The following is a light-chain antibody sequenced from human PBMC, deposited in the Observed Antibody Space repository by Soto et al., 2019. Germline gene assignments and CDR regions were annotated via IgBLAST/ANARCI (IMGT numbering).Light chain of an antibody. CDR3: QQYNSYSWT. V-gene: IGKV1-5*03. CDR2: KAS. J-gene: IGKJ1*01. CDR1: QSISSW. Sequence: DIQMTQSPSTLSASVGDRVTITCRASQSISSWLAWYQPKPGKAPNLLIYKASSLESGVPSRFSGSGSGTEFTLTISSLQPDDFATYYCQQYNSYSWTFGQGTKVEIK.